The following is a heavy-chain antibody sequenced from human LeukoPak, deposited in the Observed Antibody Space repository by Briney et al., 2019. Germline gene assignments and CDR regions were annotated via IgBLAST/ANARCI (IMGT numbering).Heavy chain of an antibody. CDR1: GGSFSGYY. Sequence: SETLSLTCAVYGGSFSGYYWSWIRQPAGKGLEWIGRIYTSGSTNYNPSLKSRVTISVDTSKNQFSLKLSSVTAADTAVYYCARFTDYYDSSGYYWGAFDIWGQGTMVTVSS. CDR3: ARFTDYYDSSGYYWGAFDI. V-gene: IGHV4-59*10. D-gene: IGHD3-22*01. CDR2: IYTSGST. J-gene: IGHJ3*02.